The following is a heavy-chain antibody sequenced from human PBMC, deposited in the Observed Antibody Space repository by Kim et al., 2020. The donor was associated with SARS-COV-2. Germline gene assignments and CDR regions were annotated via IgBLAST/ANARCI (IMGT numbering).Heavy chain of an antibody. Sequence: GGSLRLSCAASGITFTNNHMNWVRQAPGKGLEWVSVIYGGGTIDYADSVKDRITISSDTYKNKVYLEMDSLRAADTAVYYFARDIKFDGFAFFDLWGRGT. CDR3: ARDIKFDGFAFFDL. V-gene: IGHV3-66*01. J-gene: IGHJ2*01. D-gene: IGHD3-10*01. CDR2: IYGGGTI. CDR1: GITFTNNH.